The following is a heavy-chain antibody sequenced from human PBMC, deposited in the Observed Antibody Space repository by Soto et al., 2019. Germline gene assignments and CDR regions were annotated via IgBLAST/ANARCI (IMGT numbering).Heavy chain of an antibody. D-gene: IGHD6-13*01. J-gene: IGHJ6*02. Sequence: QVQLVESGGGVVQPGRSLRLSCAASGFTFSSYGMHWVRQAPGKGLEWVAVICYDGSNKYYADSVKGRFTISRDNSKNTLYLQMNSLRAEDTDVYYCARTTAAGTWYYYYGMDVWGQGTTVTVSS. V-gene: IGHV3-33*01. CDR1: GFTFSSYG. CDR3: ARTTAAGTWYYYYGMDV. CDR2: ICYDGSNK.